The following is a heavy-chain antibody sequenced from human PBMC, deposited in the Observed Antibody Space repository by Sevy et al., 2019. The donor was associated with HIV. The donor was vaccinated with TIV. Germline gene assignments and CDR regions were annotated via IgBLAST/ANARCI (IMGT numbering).Heavy chain of an antibody. V-gene: IGHV3-21*01. CDR2: ISSSSSYI. J-gene: IGHJ4*02. CDR3: ARAMDTAFDY. CDR1: GFTFSSYI. D-gene: IGHD5-18*01. Sequence: GGSLRLSCAASGFTFSSYIMNWVRQAPGKGLEWVSSISSSSSYIYYADSVKGRFTISRDNAKNSLYLQMNSLRAEDTAVYYCARAMDTAFDYWGQGTLVTVSS.